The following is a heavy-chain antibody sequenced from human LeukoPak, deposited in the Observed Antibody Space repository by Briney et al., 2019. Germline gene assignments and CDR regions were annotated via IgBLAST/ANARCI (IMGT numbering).Heavy chain of an antibody. J-gene: IGHJ4*02. Sequence: ASVKVSCKASGYTFTSYGISWVRQAPGQGLEWMGWISAYNGNTNYAQKLQGRVTMTTDTSTSTAYMELRSLRSDDTAVYYCARHLRKQQLGPWRVFDYWGQGTLVTVSS. CDR3: ARHLRKQQLGPWRVFDY. CDR2: ISAYNGNT. D-gene: IGHD6-13*01. CDR1: GYTFTSYG. V-gene: IGHV1-18*01.